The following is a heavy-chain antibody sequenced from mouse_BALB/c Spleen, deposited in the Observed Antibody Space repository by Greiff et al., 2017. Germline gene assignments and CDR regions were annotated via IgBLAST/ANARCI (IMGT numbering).Heavy chain of an antibody. CDR2: IWAGGST. CDR3: ARGVYYYGSSPPFAY. D-gene: IGHD1-1*01. Sequence: VMLVESGPGLVAPSQSLSITCTVSGFSLTSYGVHWVRQPPGKGLEWLGVIWAGGSTNYNSALMSRLSISKDNSKSQVFLKMNSLQTDDTAMYYCARGVYYYGSSPPFAYWGQGTLVTVSA. CDR1: GFSLTSYG. J-gene: IGHJ3*01. V-gene: IGHV2-9*02.